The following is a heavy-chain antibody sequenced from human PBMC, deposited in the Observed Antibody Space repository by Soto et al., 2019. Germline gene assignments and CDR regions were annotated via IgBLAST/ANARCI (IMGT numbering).Heavy chain of an antibody. V-gene: IGHV3-30*03. CDR1: GFPFSSYG. CDR2: ISYDGSNK. Sequence: QVQLVESGGGVVQPGRSLRLSCVASGFPFSSYGMHWVRQAPGKGLEWVAHISYDGSNKHYTDSVKGRFTISRDNSKNMLYLQMSSLRSDDTAVYYFAVGQYNFDYFGQGTRVSVSS. CDR3: AVGQYNFDY. J-gene: IGHJ4*02. D-gene: IGHD1-1*01.